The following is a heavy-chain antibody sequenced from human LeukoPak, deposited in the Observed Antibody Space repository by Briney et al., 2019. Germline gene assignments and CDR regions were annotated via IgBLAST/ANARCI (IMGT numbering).Heavy chain of an antibody. CDR1: GYTFTGYY. CDR3: AREIVATGTGDY. Sequence: ASVKVSCKASGYTFTGYYMHWVRQAPGQGLEWMGWINPNSGGTNYAQKFQGRVTMTRDTSISTAYMELSRLRSDDTAVYYCAREIVATGTGDYWGQGTLVTVSS. V-gene: IGHV1-2*02. D-gene: IGHD5-12*01. CDR2: INPNSGGT. J-gene: IGHJ4*02.